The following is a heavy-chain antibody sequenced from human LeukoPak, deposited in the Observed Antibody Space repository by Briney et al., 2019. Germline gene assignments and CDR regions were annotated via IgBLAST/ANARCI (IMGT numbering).Heavy chain of an antibody. V-gene: IGHV4-31*03. D-gene: IGHD2-2*01. CDR2: IYYSGST. J-gene: IGHJ5*01. CDR3: ARGDIVVVPARPPNWFDS. Sequence: SETLSLTCTVSGGSISSGGYYWSWIRQHPGKGLEWIGYIYYSGSTYYNPSLKSRVTISVDTSKNQFSLKLSSVTAADTAVYYCARGDIVVVPARPPNWFDSWGQGTLVTVSS. CDR1: GGSISSGGYY.